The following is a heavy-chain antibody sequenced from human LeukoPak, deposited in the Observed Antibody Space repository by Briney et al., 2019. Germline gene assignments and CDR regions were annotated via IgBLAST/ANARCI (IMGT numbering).Heavy chain of an antibody. J-gene: IGHJ6*02. CDR2: INPNSGGT. D-gene: IGHD2-2*01. V-gene: IGHV1-2*02. CDR3: ATCRIVVVPAAKGYYYGMDV. Sequence: ASVTVSCKASGYTFTGYYMHWVRQAPGQGLEWMGWINPNSGGTNYAQKFQGRVTMTRDTSISTAYMELSRLRFDDTAVYYCATCRIVVVPAAKGYYYGMDVWGQGTTVTVSS. CDR1: GYTFTGYY.